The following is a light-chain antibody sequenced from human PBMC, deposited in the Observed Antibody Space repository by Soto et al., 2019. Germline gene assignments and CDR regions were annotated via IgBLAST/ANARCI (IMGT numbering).Light chain of an antibody. CDR2: TAS. V-gene: IGKV1-17*01. J-gene: IGKJ4*01. Sequence: DIQMTQSPSSLSASVGGRVTITCRASQGIRNDLGWYQQKPGRAPKLLIYTASTLQIGVPSRLIGSGSGTEFTLEHSRLLPQYFQSYYCLQHNTYPLTFGGGIKVEIK. CDR3: LQHNTYPLT. CDR1: QGIRND.